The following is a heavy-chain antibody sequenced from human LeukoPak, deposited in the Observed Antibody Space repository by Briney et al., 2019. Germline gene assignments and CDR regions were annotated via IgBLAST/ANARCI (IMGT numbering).Heavy chain of an antibody. CDR1: GGTFSSYA. CDR2: IIPIFGTA. J-gene: IGHJ4*02. CDR3: ARGGEDCSSTSCYSNYSDY. V-gene: IGHV1-69*06. D-gene: IGHD2-2*01. Sequence: SVKVSCKAFGGTFSSYAISWVRQAPGQGLEWMGGIIPIFGTANYAQKFQGRVTITADKSTSTAYMELSSLRSEDTAVYYCARGGEDCSSTSCYSNYSDYWGQGTLVTVSS.